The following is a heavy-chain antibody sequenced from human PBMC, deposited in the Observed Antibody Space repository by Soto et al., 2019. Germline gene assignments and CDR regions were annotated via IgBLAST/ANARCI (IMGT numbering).Heavy chain of an antibody. CDR1: GYTFTSYG. D-gene: IGHD2-2*01. CDR2: ISAYNGNT. CDR3: ARDEYCISTSCYARVGDGMDV. V-gene: IGHV1-18*01. J-gene: IGHJ6*02. Sequence: QVQLVQSGAEVKKPGASVKVSCKASGYTFTSYGISWVRQAPGQGLEWMGWISAYNGNTNYAQKLQGRVTMTTDTSRSTAYMELRSLRSDDTAVYYCARDEYCISTSCYARVGDGMDVWGQGTTVTVSS.